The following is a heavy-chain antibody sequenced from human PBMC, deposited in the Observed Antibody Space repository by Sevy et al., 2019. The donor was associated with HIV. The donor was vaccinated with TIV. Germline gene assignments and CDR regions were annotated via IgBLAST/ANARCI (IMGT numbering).Heavy chain of an antibody. CDR2: ISSSSSYI. V-gene: IGHV3-21*01. CDR1: GFTFSSYS. D-gene: IGHD6-13*01. Sequence: GGSLRLSCAASGFTFSSYSMNWVRRAPGKGLEWVSSISSSSSYIYYADSVKGRFTISRDNAKNSLYLQMTSLRAEDTAVYYCARDPRTAAAGTRYFDYWGQGTLVTVSS. J-gene: IGHJ4*02. CDR3: ARDPRTAAAGTRYFDY.